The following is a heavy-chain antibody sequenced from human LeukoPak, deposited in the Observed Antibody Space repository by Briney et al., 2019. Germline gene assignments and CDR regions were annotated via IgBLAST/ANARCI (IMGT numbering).Heavy chain of an antibody. CDR1: GFTFSSYA. V-gene: IGHV3-23*01. CDR2: ISGSGGST. Sequence: GGSLRLSCAASGFTFSSYAMSWVRQAPGKGLEWVSAISGSGGSTYYADSVKGRFTISRDNSKNTLYLQMNSLRAEDTAVYYCARVNNYGSGIWTYYFDYWGQGTLVTVSS. J-gene: IGHJ4*02. D-gene: IGHD3-10*01. CDR3: ARVNNYGSGIWTYYFDY.